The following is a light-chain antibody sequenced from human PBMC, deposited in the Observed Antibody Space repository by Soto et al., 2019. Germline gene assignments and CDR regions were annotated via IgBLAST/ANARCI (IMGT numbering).Light chain of an antibody. CDR3: QQYGSSALT. V-gene: IGKV3-20*01. CDR1: QSVSSSY. CDR2: GTS. J-gene: IGKJ4*01. Sequence: EFVLTQSPGTLSLSPGERATLSCRASQSVSSSYLVWYQQRPGQPPRLLIYGTSNRAAGIPDRFTGTGSGTDFTLTIYRLEPEDSAVYYCQQYGSSALTFGGGTKVEIK.